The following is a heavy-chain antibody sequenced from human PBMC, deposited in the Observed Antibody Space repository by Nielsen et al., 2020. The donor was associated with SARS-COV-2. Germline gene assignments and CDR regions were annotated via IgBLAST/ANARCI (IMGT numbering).Heavy chain of an antibody. V-gene: IGHV3-9*01. D-gene: IGHD4-11*01. Sequence: SLKISCAASGFTFSIYAMSWVRQAPGKGLEWVSGISWNSGSIGYADSVKGRFTISRDNAKNSLYLQMNSLRAEDTALYYCATLTTGYYYGMDVWGQGTTVTVSS. CDR1: GFTFSIYA. CDR3: ATLTTGYYYGMDV. J-gene: IGHJ6*02. CDR2: ISWNSGSI.